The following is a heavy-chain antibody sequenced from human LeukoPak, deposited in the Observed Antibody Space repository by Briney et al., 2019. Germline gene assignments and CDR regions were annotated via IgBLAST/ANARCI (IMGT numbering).Heavy chain of an antibody. J-gene: IGHJ4*02. V-gene: IGHV3-30-3*01. CDR1: GFTISSNY. D-gene: IGHD3-9*01. CDR3: ARVDILTGYSLPDY. Sequence: GGSLRLSCAASGFTISSNYMSWVRQAPGKGLEWVAVISYDGSNKYYADSVKGRFTISRDNSKNTLYLQMNSLRAEDTAVYYCARVDILTGYSLPDYWGQETLVTVSS. CDR2: ISYDGSNK.